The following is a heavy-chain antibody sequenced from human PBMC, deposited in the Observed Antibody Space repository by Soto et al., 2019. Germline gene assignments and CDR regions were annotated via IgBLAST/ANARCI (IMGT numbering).Heavy chain of an antibody. V-gene: IGHV4-59*01. CDR3: ARLGPYSAMMNWFDP. Sequence: PSETLSLTCTVSGGSISSYYWSWIRQPPGKGLEWIGYIYYSGSTNYNPSLKSRVTISVDTSKNQFSLKLSSVTAADTAVYYCARLGPYSAMMNWFDPWGQGTLVTVSS. D-gene: IGHD2-21*01. CDR2: IYYSGST. J-gene: IGHJ5*02. CDR1: GGSISSYY.